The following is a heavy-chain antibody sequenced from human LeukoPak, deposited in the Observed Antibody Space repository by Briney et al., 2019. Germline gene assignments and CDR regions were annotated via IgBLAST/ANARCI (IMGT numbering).Heavy chain of an antibody. CDR3: ARAMTTATTGGLLIDY. D-gene: IGHD4-17*01. CDR1: GFTFGSYV. Sequence: GGSLRLSCAASGFTFGSYVMSWVRQAPGKGLEWVSTISASGRTTYHADSVKGRFTISRDNSKNTLYLQMNSLRAEDTAVYYCARAMTTATTGGLLIDYWGQGTLVTVSP. J-gene: IGHJ4*02. V-gene: IGHV3-23*01. CDR2: ISASGRTT.